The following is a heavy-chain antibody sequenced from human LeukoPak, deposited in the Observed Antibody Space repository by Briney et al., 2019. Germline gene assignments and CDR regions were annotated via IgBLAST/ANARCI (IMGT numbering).Heavy chain of an antibody. D-gene: IGHD2-15*01. Sequence: GGSLRLSCAASGRTFSSHWMHWVRQAPGKGLEWVSAISGSGGSTYYADSVKVRFTISRANSKKTLYLQMNSLRAEDTAVYYCAKDWWLDYWGQGTLVTVSS. CDR1: GRTFSSHW. V-gene: IGHV3-23*01. CDR2: ISGSGGST. CDR3: AKDWWLDY. J-gene: IGHJ4*02.